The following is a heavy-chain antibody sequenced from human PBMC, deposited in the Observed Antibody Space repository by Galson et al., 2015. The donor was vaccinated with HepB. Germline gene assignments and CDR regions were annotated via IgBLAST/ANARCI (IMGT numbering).Heavy chain of an antibody. CDR2: ISYDGSNK. CDR1: GFTFSSYA. V-gene: IGHV3-30-3*01. D-gene: IGHD1/OR15-1a*01. Sequence: SLRLSCAASGFTFSSYAMHWVRQAPGRGLEWVAVISYDGSNKYYADSVKGRFTISRDNSKNTLYLQMNSLRAEDTALYYFARSFLGVRTGTTWNWFDPWGQGTLVTVSS. J-gene: IGHJ5*02. CDR3: ARSFLGVRTGTTWNWFDP.